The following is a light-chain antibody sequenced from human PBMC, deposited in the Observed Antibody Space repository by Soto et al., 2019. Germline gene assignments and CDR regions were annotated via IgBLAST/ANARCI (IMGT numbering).Light chain of an antibody. CDR3: QQYKNYSPST. CDR2: DAS. J-gene: IGKJ2*01. V-gene: IGKV1-5*01. CDR1: QSIGNL. Sequence: DIEMTQSPSTLSASVGDRVTVTCRASQSIGNLLAWYQQKPGKAPNLLISDASKLESGVPSRFSGSGSETEFTLTITSLQPEDFATYYCQQYKNYSPSTFGQGTKLDI.